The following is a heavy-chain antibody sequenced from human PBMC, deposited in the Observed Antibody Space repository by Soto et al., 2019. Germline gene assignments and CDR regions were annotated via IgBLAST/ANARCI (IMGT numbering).Heavy chain of an antibody. J-gene: IGHJ4*02. CDR3: AKDSLDTAMVLALYY. Sequence: PGGSLRLSCAASGFTFSSYGMHWVRQAPGKGLEWVAVISYDGSNKYYADSVKGRFTISRDNSKNTLYLQMNSLRAEDTAVYYCAKDSLDTAMVLALYYWGQGTLVTVSS. D-gene: IGHD5-18*01. V-gene: IGHV3-30*18. CDR2: ISYDGSNK. CDR1: GFTFSSYG.